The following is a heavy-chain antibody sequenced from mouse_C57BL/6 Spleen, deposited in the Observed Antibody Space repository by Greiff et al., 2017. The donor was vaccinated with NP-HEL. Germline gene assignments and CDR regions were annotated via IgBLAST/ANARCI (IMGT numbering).Heavy chain of an antibody. CDR3: ARSRDYGSTWYFDV. D-gene: IGHD1-1*01. Sequence: EVQLQQSGPVLVKPGASVKMSCKASGYTFTDYYMNWVKQSHGKSLEWIGVINPYNGGTSYNQKFKGKATLTVDKSSSTAYMELNSLTSEDSAVYYCARSRDYGSTWYFDVWGTGTTVTVSS. CDR1: GYTFTDYY. J-gene: IGHJ1*03. V-gene: IGHV1-19*01. CDR2: INPYNGGT.